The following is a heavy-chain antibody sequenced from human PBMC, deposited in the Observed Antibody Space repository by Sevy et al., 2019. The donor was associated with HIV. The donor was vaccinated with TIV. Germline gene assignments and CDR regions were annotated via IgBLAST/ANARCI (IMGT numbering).Heavy chain of an antibody. J-gene: IGHJ4*02. CDR1: GGSVSSGNYY. D-gene: IGHD6-6*01. CDR3: VRDRIDAARGYFDY. V-gene: IGHV4-61*01. CDR2: ISYIGST. Sequence: SETLSLTCTVSGGSVSSGNYYWTWIRQPPGKGLEWIGYISYIGSTNYNPSLKSRVTISIDTSKNQLSLRLSSVTATDTAVYYCVRDRIDAARGYFDYWGQGTLVTVSS.